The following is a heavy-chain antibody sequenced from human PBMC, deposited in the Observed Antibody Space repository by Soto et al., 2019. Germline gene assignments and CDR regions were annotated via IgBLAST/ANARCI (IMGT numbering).Heavy chain of an antibody. D-gene: IGHD2-15*01. Sequence: GGSLRLSCAASGFTFSNAWMSWVRQAPGKGLEWVGRIKSKTDGGTTDYAAPVKGRFTISRDDSKNTLYLQMSSLRSEDTAVYYCATTGHCSGGSCYGYFDYWGQGTLVTVSS. V-gene: IGHV3-15*01. J-gene: IGHJ4*02. CDR2: IKSKTDGGTT. CDR1: GFTFSNAW. CDR3: ATTGHCSGGSCYGYFDY.